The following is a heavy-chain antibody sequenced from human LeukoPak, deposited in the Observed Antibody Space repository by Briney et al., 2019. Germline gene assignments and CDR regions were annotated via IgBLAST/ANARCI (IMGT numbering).Heavy chain of an antibody. CDR1: GYRFTSNY. CDR3: ARDQEAFDY. V-gene: IGHV1-46*01. Sequence: GASVKVSCKASGYRFTSNYIHWVRQAPGQGLEWMGMIYPSDGSTSYAQKFQGKVTVTRDTSTSTVHMELSGLRSEDTAVYYCARDQEAFDYWGQGTLVTVSS. CDR2: IYPSDGST. J-gene: IGHJ4*02.